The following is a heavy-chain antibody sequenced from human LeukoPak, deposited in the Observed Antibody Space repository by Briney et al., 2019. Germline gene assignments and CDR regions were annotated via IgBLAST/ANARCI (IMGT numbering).Heavy chain of an antibody. CDR2: ISSSGSTI. V-gene: IGHV3-11*04. Sequence: GGSLRLSCAASGFTFSDYYMSWIRQAPGKGLEWVSYISSSGSTIYYADSVKGRFTISRDNAKNSLYLQMNSLRAEDTAVYYCARDGVGETYCSSTSCYLFWYFDLWGRGTLVTVSS. CDR3: ARDGVGETYCSSTSCYLFWYFDL. D-gene: IGHD2-2*01. CDR1: GFTFSDYY. J-gene: IGHJ2*01.